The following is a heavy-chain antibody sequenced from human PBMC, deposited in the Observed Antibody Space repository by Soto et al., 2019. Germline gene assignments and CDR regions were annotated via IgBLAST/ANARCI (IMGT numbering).Heavy chain of an antibody. V-gene: IGHV3-30-3*01. CDR2: ISYEGTNK. J-gene: IGHJ4*02. CDR3: AAAQQWLPDPFVY. D-gene: IGHD6-19*01. Sequence: QVQLVESGGGVVQPGTSLRLSCSASGFTFSRYVMNWVRQAPGKGLDWVTLISYEGTNKKYAESVKGRFTISRDNSKNTVSLQMNTLRAEGTAVYYCAAAQQWLPDPFVYWGQGNLVT. CDR1: GFTFSRYV.